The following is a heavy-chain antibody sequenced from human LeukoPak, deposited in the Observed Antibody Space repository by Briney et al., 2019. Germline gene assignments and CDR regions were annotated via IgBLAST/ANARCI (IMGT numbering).Heavy chain of an antibody. CDR2: IKEDGNEK. D-gene: IGHD6-6*01. Sequence: GGSLRLSCAASGFTLSSYWMTWVRQAPGKGLEWVANIKEDGNEKYHVDSVKGRFTISRDNAKSSLYLQMNSLRAEDTAFYYCARGVYPLDYWGQGTLVTVSS. CDR3: ARGVYPLDY. J-gene: IGHJ4*02. CDR1: GFTLSSYW. V-gene: IGHV3-7*03.